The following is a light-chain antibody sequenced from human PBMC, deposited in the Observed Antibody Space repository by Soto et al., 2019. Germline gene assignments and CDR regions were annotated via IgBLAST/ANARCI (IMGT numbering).Light chain of an antibody. CDR2: AAS. J-gene: IGKJ1*01. CDR3: LQVKSFPLT. CDR1: QGIQSR. V-gene: IGKV1-12*01. Sequence: DIQMTQSPSSLSASVGDRVTITCRASQGIQSRLAWYRQRPGKAPKYLIQAASILQSGVPSRFSGGGSGTDFTLTINSLQPDDLATYYCLQVKSFPLTFGQGTKVDI.